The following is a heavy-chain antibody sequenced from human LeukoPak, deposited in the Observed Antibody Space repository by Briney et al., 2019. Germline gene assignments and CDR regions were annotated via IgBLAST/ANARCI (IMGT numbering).Heavy chain of an antibody. CDR1: GFTFSSYN. CDR3: ARDEEAVGYYFDY. CDR2: ISSSSTTI. Sequence: PGGSLRLSCAASGFTFSSYNMNWVRQAPGKGLEWVSYISSSSTTIYYADSVKGRFTISRDNAKNSLFLQMNSLRDEDTAVYYCARDEEAVGYYFDYWGRGTLVTVSS. J-gene: IGHJ4*02. D-gene: IGHD6-19*01. V-gene: IGHV3-48*02.